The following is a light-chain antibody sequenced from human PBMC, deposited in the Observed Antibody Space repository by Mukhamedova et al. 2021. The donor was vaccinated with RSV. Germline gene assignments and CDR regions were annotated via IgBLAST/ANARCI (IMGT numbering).Light chain of an antibody. Sequence: HKPGQAPRLLIYGASSRAADIPDRFSGSGSGTDFTLTIRRLEPEDFAVYCCQQYGTSPWTFGQGTKVEIK. CDR2: GAS. J-gene: IGKJ1*01. V-gene: IGKV3-20*01. CDR3: QQYGTSPWT.